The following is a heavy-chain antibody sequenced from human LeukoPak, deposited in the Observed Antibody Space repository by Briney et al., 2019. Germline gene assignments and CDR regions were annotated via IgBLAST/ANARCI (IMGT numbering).Heavy chain of an antibody. CDR2: IFHSEST. CDR1: VGFIRRGVYS. J-gene: IGHJ5*02. D-gene: IGHD2-15*01. V-gene: IGHV4-30-2*01. CDR3: AREMGYYSGGSCYPGWFDP. Sequence: SRTLSDTLVVSVGFIRRGVYSSRCTRQPPREGLEWIRYIFHSESTYFNPPRKSRVTISVDRSKNQFSLKLRSVTAGDTDVYYCAREMGYYSGGSCYPGWFDPWGQGTLVTVSS.